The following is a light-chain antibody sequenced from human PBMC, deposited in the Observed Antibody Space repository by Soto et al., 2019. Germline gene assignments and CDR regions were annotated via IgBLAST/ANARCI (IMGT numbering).Light chain of an antibody. V-gene: IGKV3-20*01. CDR1: QSVSSSY. J-gene: IGKJ1*01. CDR3: QQYGSSRWT. CDR2: AAS. Sequence: EVGLTQLPGTLSLSPGERTTLSCRASQSVSSSYLAWYQQKPGQAPRLLIYAASSRATGIPDRFSGSGSGTDFTLTISRLEPEDFAVYYCQQYGSSRWTFGQGTKV.